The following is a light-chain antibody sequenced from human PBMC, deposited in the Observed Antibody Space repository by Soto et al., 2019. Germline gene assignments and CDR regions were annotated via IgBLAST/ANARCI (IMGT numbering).Light chain of an antibody. CDR1: QSISSW. CDR2: DAS. Sequence: DMQMTQSPSTLSASVGDRVTITCRASQSISSWLAWYQQKPGKAPKLLIYDASSLESGVPSRFSGSGSGTEFTLTIRSLQPDDFATYYCKQYNSYWTXGQGTKVDIK. J-gene: IGKJ1*01. CDR3: KQYNSYWT. V-gene: IGKV1-5*01.